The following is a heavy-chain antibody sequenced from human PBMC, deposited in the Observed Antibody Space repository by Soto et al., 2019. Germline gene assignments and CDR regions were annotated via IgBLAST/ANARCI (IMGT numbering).Heavy chain of an antibody. CDR2: IYSGGST. D-gene: IGHD6-13*01. V-gene: IGHV3-53*01. Sequence: PGGSLRLSCAASGFTVSSKYMSWVRQAPGKGLEWVSVIYSGGSTYYADSVKGRFTISRDNSKNTLYLQINSLRAEDTAVYYCAREQQLTSAIDYWSKGTLVTVSS. J-gene: IGHJ4*02. CDR3: AREQQLTSAIDY. CDR1: GFTVSSKY.